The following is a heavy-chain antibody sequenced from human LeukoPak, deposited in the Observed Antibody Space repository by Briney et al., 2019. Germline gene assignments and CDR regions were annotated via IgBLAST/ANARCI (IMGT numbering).Heavy chain of an antibody. CDR2: INHSGST. Sequence: SETLSLTCAVYGGSFSGYYWSWIRRPPGKGLEWIGEINHSGSTNYNPSLKSRVTISVDTSKNQFSLKLSSVTAADTAVYYCARDPPVYGSRDYWGQGTLVTVSS. CDR3: ARDPPVYGSRDY. J-gene: IGHJ4*02. D-gene: IGHD2-15*01. CDR1: GGSFSGYY. V-gene: IGHV4-34*01.